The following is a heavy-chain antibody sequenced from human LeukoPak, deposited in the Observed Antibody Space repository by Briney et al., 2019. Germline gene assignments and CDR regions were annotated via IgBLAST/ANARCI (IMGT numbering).Heavy chain of an antibody. Sequence: GGSLRLSCAASGFTFSSYAMSWVRQAPGKGLEWVSAISGSGGSTYYADPVKGRFTISRDNSKNTLYLQMNSLRAEDTAVYYCAKTPIAVAGKNYYFDYWGQGTLVTVSS. D-gene: IGHD6-19*01. V-gene: IGHV3-23*01. CDR3: AKTPIAVAGKNYYFDY. J-gene: IGHJ4*02. CDR2: ISGSGGST. CDR1: GFTFSSYA.